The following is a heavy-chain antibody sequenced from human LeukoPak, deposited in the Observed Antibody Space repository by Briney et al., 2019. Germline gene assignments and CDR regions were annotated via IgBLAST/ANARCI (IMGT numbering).Heavy chain of an antibody. Sequence: GGSLRLSCAASGFTFSSYGMHWVRQAPGKGLEWVAVISYDGSNKYYADSVKGRFTISRDNSKNTLYLQMNSLRAEDTAVYYCAKDFSRAPGMGIWGQGTMVTVSS. CDR2: ISYDGSNK. CDR3: AKDFSRAPGMGI. D-gene: IGHD1-14*01. J-gene: IGHJ3*02. V-gene: IGHV3-30*18. CDR1: GFTFSSYG.